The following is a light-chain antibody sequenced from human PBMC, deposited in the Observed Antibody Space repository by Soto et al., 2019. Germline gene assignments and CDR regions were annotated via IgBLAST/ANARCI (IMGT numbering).Light chain of an antibody. V-gene: IGKV3-15*01. CDR2: GAS. CDR3: QQSNNWPPLT. Sequence: EIVITQSPATLSVSPGERATVSCTASQSVSSNLAWYQQKPGQAPRLLIYGASNRATGIPARFSGSGSGTEFTLTISSLQSEDFAVYYCQQSNNWPPLTVGEGTEVDIK. J-gene: IGKJ4*01. CDR1: QSVSSN.